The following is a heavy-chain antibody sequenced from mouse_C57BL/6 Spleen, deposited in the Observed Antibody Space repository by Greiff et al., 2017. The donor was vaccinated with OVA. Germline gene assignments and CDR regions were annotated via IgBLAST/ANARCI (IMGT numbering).Heavy chain of an antibody. V-gene: IGHV1-66*01. J-gene: IGHJ2*01. CDR2: IYPGSGNT. CDR1: GYSFTSYY. CDR3: ARSDSSGFCDY. Sequence: QVQLQQSGPELVKPGASVKISCKASGYSFTSYYIHWVKQRPGQGLEWIGWIYPGSGNTKYNEKFKGKATLTADTSSSTAYMQLSSLTSEDSAVYYCARSDSSGFCDYWGQGTTLTVSS. D-gene: IGHD3-2*02.